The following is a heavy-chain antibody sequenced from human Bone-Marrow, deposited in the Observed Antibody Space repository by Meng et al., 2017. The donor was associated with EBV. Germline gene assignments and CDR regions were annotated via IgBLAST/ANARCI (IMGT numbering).Heavy chain of an antibody. CDR3: ARGRREVTTYY. V-gene: IGHV1-3*01. D-gene: IGHD4-17*01. J-gene: IGHJ4*02. CDR1: GYTFTSNA. Sequence: GAMLKRPGDAVKVYLKAYGYTFTSNAMHWVRQAPGQRLEWMGWINAGNGNTKYSQKFQGRVTITSDTSASTAYMELSSLRSEDTXVYYCARGRREVTTYYWGQGTLVTVSS. CDR2: INAGNGNT.